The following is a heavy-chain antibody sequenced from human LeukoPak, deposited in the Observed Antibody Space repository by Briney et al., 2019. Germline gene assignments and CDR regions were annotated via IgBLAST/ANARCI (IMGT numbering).Heavy chain of an antibody. Sequence: GGSLRLSCAASGFTLRSNWMSWVRQAPGKGLEWVANIKQDGSHKNYADSVKGRFTIFRDNAKNSLYLQMNSLRAEDTAVYYCARETPDSSGWDWGQGTLVAVSS. CDR1: GFTLRSNW. CDR2: IKQDGSHK. CDR3: ARETPDSSGWD. D-gene: IGHD6-19*01. J-gene: IGHJ4*02. V-gene: IGHV3-7*01.